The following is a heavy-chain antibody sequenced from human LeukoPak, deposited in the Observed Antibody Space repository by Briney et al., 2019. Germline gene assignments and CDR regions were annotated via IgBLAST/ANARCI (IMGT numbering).Heavy chain of an antibody. V-gene: IGHV3-7*01. J-gene: IGHJ3*02. Sequence: GGSLRLSCAASGFTFSSYWMSWVRQAPGKGLEWVANIKQDGSEKYYVDSVKGRFTISRDNAKNSLYLQMNSLRAEDTAVYYCARRRNYDFWSGHDAFDIWVQGTMVTVSS. CDR2: IKQDGSEK. CDR1: GFTFSSYW. D-gene: IGHD3-3*01. CDR3: ARRRNYDFWSGHDAFDI.